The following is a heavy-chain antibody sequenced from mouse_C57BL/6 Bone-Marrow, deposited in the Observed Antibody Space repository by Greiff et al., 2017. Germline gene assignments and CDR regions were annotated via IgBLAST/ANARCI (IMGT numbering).Heavy chain of an antibody. D-gene: IGHD1-1*01. CDR3: ARLYGRSS. CDR2: INPSNGGT. Sequence: QVQLQQPGTELVKPGASVKLSCKASGYTFPSYWMHLVQQRPGHGLAWIGNINPSNGGTNSNEKFKSKATLTVDKSSSTAYMQRSSLTSADSAVYYCARLYGRSSWGQGTTLTVSS. CDR1: GYTFPSYW. J-gene: IGHJ2*01. V-gene: IGHV1-53*01.